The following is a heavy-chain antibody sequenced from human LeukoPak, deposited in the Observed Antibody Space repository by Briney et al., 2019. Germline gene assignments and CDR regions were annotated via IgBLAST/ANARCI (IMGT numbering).Heavy chain of an antibody. D-gene: IGHD6-13*01. Sequence: PSETLSLTCAVYGGSFSGYYWSWIRQPPGKGLEWIGEINHNGSTNYNPSLKSRVTISVDTSKNQFSLKLSSVTAADTAVYYCARDRTAAAWDYSGQGTLVTVSS. CDR1: GGSFSGYY. J-gene: IGHJ4*02. CDR2: INHNGST. CDR3: ARDRTAAAWDY. V-gene: IGHV4-34*01.